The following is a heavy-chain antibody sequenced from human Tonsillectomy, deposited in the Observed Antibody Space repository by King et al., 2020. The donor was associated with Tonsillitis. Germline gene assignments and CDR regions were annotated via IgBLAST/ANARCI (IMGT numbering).Heavy chain of an antibody. J-gene: IGHJ4*02. Sequence: QLQESGPGLVKPSETLSLTCTVSGGSISTYYWSWIRQPPGKGLEWIGYIYYSGTTSSNPSLMSRLTISVDTSKNQFSLKLSSVTAADTAVYYCARLDYNYDRSGHQYYVDYGGQGTLAT. D-gene: IGHD3-22*01. CDR1: GGSISTYY. CDR2: IYYSGTT. V-gene: IGHV4-59*08. CDR3: ARLDYNYDRSGHQYYVDY.